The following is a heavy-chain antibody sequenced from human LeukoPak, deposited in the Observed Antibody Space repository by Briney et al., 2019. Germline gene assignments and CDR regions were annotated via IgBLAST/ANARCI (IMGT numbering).Heavy chain of an antibody. Sequence: SETLSLTCTVSGGSISSSSYYWGWIRQPPGKGLEWIGSIYYSGSTYYNPSLKSRVTISVDTSKNQFSLKLSSVTAADTAVYYCAMNGKSGYYYDSSGYWDWGQGTLVTVSS. J-gene: IGHJ4*02. D-gene: IGHD3-22*01. V-gene: IGHV4-39*01. CDR2: IYYSGST. CDR3: AMNGKSGYYYDSSGYWD. CDR1: GGSISSSSYY.